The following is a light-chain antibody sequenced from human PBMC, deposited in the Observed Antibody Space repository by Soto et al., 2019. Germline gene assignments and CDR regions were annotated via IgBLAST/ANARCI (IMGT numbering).Light chain of an antibody. CDR3: LQRNNWPPWT. V-gene: IGKV1-5*01. CDR1: QSISSW. CDR2: DAS. J-gene: IGKJ1*01. Sequence: DIQMTQSPSTLSASVGDRVLITCRASQSISSWLAWYQQKPGKAPKLLIYDASSLESGVPSRFSGRGSGTDFTLTISGLEPEDFALYYCLQRNNWPPWTFGQGTKVDI.